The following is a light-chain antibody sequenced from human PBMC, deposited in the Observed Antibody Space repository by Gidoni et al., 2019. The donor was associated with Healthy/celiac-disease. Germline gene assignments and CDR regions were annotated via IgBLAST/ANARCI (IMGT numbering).Light chain of an antibody. V-gene: IGKV1-39*01. J-gene: IGKJ1*01. CDR1: KSISSY. CDR3: QQSYSTPWT. CDR2: AAS. Sequence: DIQMTQSPSSLSASVGDRVTITCRASKSISSYLNWYQQKPGKAPKLLIYAASSLQSGVPSRFSGSGSGTDFTLTISSLQPEDFSTYYCQQSYSTPWTFGQXTKVEIK.